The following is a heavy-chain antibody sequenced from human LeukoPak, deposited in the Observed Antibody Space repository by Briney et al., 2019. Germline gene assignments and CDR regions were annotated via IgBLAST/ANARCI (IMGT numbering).Heavy chain of an antibody. Sequence: GRSLRLSCAASGFTFSSYAMHWVRQAPGKGLEWVAVISYDGSNKYYADSVKGRFTISRDNSKNTLYLQMNSLRAEDTAVYYCARDGCGGDCYPDYYYYYMDVWGKGTMVTVSS. J-gene: IGHJ6*03. CDR1: GFTFSSYA. V-gene: IGHV3-30*04. CDR3: ARDGCGGDCYPDYYYYYMDV. CDR2: ISYDGSNK. D-gene: IGHD2-21*02.